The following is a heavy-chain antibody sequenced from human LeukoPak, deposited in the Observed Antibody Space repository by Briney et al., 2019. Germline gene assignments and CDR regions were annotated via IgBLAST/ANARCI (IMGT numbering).Heavy chain of an antibody. D-gene: IGHD2-15*01. Sequence: GESLKISCTGSGYRFANYWIGWVRPMPGKGLEWMGIIYPGDSDTRYSPSFQGQVTISADKSISTAYLQWSSRKASDTAMYYCARGRGYCSGGSCYYFDYWGQGTLVTVSS. CDR1: GYRFANYW. J-gene: IGHJ4*02. CDR2: IYPGDSDT. V-gene: IGHV5-51*01. CDR3: ARGRGYCSGGSCYYFDY.